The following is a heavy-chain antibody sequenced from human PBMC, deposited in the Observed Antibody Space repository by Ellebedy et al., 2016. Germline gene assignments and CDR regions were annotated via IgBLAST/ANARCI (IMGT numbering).Heavy chain of an antibody. V-gene: IGHV1-18*01. CDR2: INTDKGNT. D-gene: IGHD1-7*01. J-gene: IGHJ6*02. Sequence: ASVKVSCKASGYTFTSYGMGWVRQAPGQGPEWMGWINTDKGNTNYDPKFRARITMTADKFKSTAYMELRSLRSDDTAVYYCVRDWNYLMDVWGQGTTVIVSS. CDR3: VRDWNYLMDV. CDR1: GYTFTSYG.